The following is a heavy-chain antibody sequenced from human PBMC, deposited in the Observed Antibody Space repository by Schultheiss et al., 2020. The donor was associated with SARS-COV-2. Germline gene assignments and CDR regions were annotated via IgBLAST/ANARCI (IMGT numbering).Heavy chain of an antibody. V-gene: IGHV4-59*05. CDR1: GGSISSYY. D-gene: IGHD7-27*01. Sequence: SQTLSLTCTVSGGSISSYYWSWIRQPPGKGLEWIGSIYYSGSTYYNPSLKSRVTISVDTSKNQFSLKLSSVTAADTAVYYCARLTGDFGNAFDIWGQGTMVTVSS. CDR2: IYYSGST. J-gene: IGHJ3*02. CDR3: ARLTGDFGNAFDI.